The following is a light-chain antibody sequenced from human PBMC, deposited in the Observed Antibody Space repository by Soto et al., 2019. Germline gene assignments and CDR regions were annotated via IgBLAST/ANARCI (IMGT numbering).Light chain of an antibody. CDR2: AAS. CDR3: QQYYSYPPT. Sequence: IRMTQSPSSFSASTGDRVTITCRASQGISSYLAWYQQKPGKAPKLLIYAASALQSGVPSRFSGSGSGTDFTLTISCLQSEDFATYYCQQYYSYPPTFGQGTKVDIK. V-gene: IGKV1-8*01. J-gene: IGKJ1*01. CDR1: QGISSY.